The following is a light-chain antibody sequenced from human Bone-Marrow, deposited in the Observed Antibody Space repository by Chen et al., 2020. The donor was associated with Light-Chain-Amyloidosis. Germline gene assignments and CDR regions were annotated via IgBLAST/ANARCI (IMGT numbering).Light chain of an antibody. J-gene: IGLJ1*01. CDR2: DIS. CDR1: SSYVDGYNY. V-gene: IGLV2-14*01. CDR3: SSYTSRSTLDV. Sequence: QSALTQPASFFGSPGQAITTSSTGTSSYVDGYNYVSWYQQHPGKAPKLMIYDISNRPSGVSNRFSGSKSGNTASLTISGLQAEDEADYYCSSYTSRSTLDVFGTGTKVTVL.